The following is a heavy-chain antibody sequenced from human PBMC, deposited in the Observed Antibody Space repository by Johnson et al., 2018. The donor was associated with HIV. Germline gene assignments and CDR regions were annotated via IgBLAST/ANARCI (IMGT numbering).Heavy chain of an antibody. D-gene: IGHD4-23*01. CDR1: GFTFSNAW. Sequence: EVQLVESGGGLVKPGGSLRLSCAASGFTFSNAWMNWVRQAPGKGLEWVSVIYTGGSTYYADSVRGRFTISRDNSKNTLYLQMNSLRAGDTAVYYCARGPSVVTLHAFDIWGQGTVVTVSS. CDR3: ARGPSVVTLHAFDI. J-gene: IGHJ3*02. CDR2: IYTGGST. V-gene: IGHV3-66*01.